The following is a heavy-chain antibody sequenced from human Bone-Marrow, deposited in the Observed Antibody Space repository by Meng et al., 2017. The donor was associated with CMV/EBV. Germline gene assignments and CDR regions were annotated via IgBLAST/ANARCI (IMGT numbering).Heavy chain of an antibody. V-gene: IGHV1-69*05. J-gene: IGHJ5*02. CDR1: GGTFSSYT. CDR3: ARVWSLEQNYWFDP. D-gene: IGHD1/OR15-1a*01. Sequence: SVKVSCKASGGTFSSYTISWVRQAPGQGLEWMGGIIPIFGTANYAQKFQGRVTITTDESTSTAYMELSSLRSEDTAVYYCARVWSLEQNYWFDPWGQGTLVTVSS. CDR2: IIPIFGTA.